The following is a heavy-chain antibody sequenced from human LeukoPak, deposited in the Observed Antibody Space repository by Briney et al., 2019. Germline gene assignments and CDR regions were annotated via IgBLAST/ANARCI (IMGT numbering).Heavy chain of an antibody. D-gene: IGHD4-17*01. CDR2: ISSSSSYI. V-gene: IGHV3-21*01. CDR1: GFTFSSYS. J-gene: IGHJ5*02. Sequence: PGGSLRLSCAASGFTFSSYSMNWVRQAPGQGLEWVSSISSSSSYIYYADSVKGRFTISRDNAKNSLYLQMNSLRAEDTAVYYCATMTTVTTSNWFDPWGQGTLVTVSS. CDR3: ATMTTVTTSNWFDP.